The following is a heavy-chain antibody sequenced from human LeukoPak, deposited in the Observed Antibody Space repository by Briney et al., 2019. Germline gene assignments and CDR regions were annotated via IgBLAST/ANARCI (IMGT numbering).Heavy chain of an antibody. Sequence: GGSLRLSCAASGFTVSSNYMSWVRQAPGKGLEWVSVIYSGGSTYYADSVKGRFTISRDNSKNTLYLQMNSLRAEDTAVYYCAKGIAARPFGMDVWGQGTTVTVSS. CDR1: GFTVSSNY. CDR2: IYSGGST. D-gene: IGHD6-6*01. CDR3: AKGIAARPFGMDV. J-gene: IGHJ6*02. V-gene: IGHV3-66*01.